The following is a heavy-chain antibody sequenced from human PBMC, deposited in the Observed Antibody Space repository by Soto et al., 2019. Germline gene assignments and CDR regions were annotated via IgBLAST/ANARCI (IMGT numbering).Heavy chain of an antibody. CDR3: ARDGIGGTVFRGYLDY. J-gene: IGHJ4*02. V-gene: IGHV3-33*01. Sequence: QEQLVESGGGVVQPGTSLRLSCAVPGGIFHGYGMHWVRQAPGKGLEWVAIIRFDGSNEEYADSVKGRFTISRDNSKNHLYLQMNTLGAEDTAVYYCARDGIGGTVFRGYLDYWGRGTVVTVSS. D-gene: IGHD1-7*01. CDR1: GGIFHGYG. CDR2: IRFDGSNE.